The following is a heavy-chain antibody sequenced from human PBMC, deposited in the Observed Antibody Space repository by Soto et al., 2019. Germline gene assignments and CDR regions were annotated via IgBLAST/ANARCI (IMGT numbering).Heavy chain of an antibody. V-gene: IGHV3-53*02. D-gene: IGHD6-13*01. CDR1: GFTVSSNY. J-gene: IGHJ3*02. Sequence: VQLVETGGGLIQPGGSLRLSCAASGFTVSSNYMSWVRQAPGKGLEWVSVIYSGGSTYYADSVKGRFTISRDNSKNTLYLQMNSLRAEDTAVYYCARIRYSSSWEGAFDIWGQGTMVTVSS. CDR2: IYSGGST. CDR3: ARIRYSSSWEGAFDI.